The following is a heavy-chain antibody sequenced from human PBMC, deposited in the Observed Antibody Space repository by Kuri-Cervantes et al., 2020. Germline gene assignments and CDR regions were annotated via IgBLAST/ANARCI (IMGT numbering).Heavy chain of an antibody. CDR2: INPNSGGT. CDR1: GYTFTGYY. J-gene: IGHJ5*02. Sequence: ASVKVSCKASGYTFTGYYMHWVRQAPGQGLEWMGWINPNSGGTNYAQKFQGWVTMTRNTSISTAYMELSSLRSEDTAVYYCARGRRGVPVSSRFFDPWGQGTLVTVSS. D-gene: IGHD6-13*01. CDR3: ARGRRGVPVSSRFFDP. V-gene: IGHV1-2*04.